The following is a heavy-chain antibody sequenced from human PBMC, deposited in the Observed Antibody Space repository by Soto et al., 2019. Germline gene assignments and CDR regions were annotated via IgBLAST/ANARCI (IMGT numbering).Heavy chain of an antibody. V-gene: IGHV3-53*01. Sequence: GGSLRLSCAASGFTVSSNYMSWVRQAPGKGLEWVSVIYSGGSTYYADSVKGRFTISRDNSKNTLYLQMNSLRAEDTAVYYCVRGASGYDFDIWGQGTMVTVSS. CDR3: VRGASGYDFDI. CDR1: GFTVSSNY. J-gene: IGHJ3*02. D-gene: IGHD3-22*01. CDR2: IYSGGST.